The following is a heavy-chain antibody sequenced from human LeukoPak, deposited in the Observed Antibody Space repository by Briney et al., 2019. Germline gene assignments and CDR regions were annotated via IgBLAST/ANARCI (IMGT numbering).Heavy chain of an antibody. J-gene: IGHJ1*01. CDR1: GGTFSSYA. D-gene: IGHD3-22*01. V-gene: IGHV1-69*05. CDR2: IIPIFGTA. Sequence: ASVKVSCMASGGTFSSYAISWVRQAPGQGLEWMGGIIPIFGTANYAQKFQGRVTITTDESTSTAYMELSSLRSEDTAVYYCAGASGYYYDSRSSVDFQHWGQGTLVTVSS. CDR3: AGASGYYYDSRSSVDFQH.